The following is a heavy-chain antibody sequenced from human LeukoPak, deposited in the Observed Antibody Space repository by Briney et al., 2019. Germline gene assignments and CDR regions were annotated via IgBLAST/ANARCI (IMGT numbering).Heavy chain of an antibody. J-gene: IGHJ4*02. CDR1: GGSISSYY. CDR2: IYYSGST. Sequence: SETLSLTCTVSGGSISSYYWSWIRQPPGKGLECLGYIYYSGSTNYNASLTNRVTISVDTSKTQFSLKQTSVTAADTAVYYCAREVGYCSGGSCYSYFDYWGQGTLVTVSS. CDR3: AREVGYCSGGSCYSYFDY. V-gene: IGHV4-59*01. D-gene: IGHD2-15*01.